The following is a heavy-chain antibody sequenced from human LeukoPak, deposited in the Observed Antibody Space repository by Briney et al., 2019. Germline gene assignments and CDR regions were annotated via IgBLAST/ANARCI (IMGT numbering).Heavy chain of an antibody. CDR1: GFTFSSYS. CDR2: ISGSSSYI. J-gene: IGHJ4*02. V-gene: IGHV3-21*01. CDR3: ARDPHDTVTTVLDY. Sequence: GGSLRLSCAASGFTFSSYSMNWVRQAPGKGLEWVSSISGSSSYIYYADSVKGRFTISRDNAKNSLYLQMNSLRAEDTAVYYCARDPHDTVTTVLDYWGQGTLVSVSS. D-gene: IGHD4-17*01.